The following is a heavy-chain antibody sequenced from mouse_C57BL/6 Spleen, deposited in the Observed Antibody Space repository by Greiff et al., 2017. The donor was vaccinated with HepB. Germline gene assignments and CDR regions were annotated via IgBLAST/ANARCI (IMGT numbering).Heavy chain of an antibody. CDR1: GYTFTSYW. Sequence: QVQLQQPGAELVKPGASVKLSCKASGYTFTSYWMHWVKQRPGQGLEWIGMIHPNSGSTNYNEKFKSKATLTVDKSSSTAYMQLSSLTSEDSAVYYCARGELLFEGYAMDYWGQGTSVTVSS. CDR2: IHPNSGST. V-gene: IGHV1-64*01. D-gene: IGHD2-1*01. CDR3: ARGELLFEGYAMDY. J-gene: IGHJ4*01.